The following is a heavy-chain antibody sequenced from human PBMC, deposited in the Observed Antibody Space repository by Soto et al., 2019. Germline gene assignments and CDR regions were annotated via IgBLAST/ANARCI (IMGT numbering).Heavy chain of an antibody. Sequence: SVKVSCKASGGTFSSYSISWVRQAPGQGLEWMGGIIPIFGTANYAQKFQGRVTITADESTSTAYMELSSLRSEDTAVYYCARDAVAVDTAMVRPNFDYWGQGTLVTVS. V-gene: IGHV1-69*13. CDR1: GGTFSSYS. D-gene: IGHD5-18*01. CDR2: IIPIFGTA. J-gene: IGHJ4*02. CDR3: ARDAVAVDTAMVRPNFDY.